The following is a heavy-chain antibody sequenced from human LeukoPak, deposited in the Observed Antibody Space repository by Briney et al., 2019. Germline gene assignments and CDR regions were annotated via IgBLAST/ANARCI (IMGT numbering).Heavy chain of an antibody. D-gene: IGHD6-19*01. CDR3: AKTYSSGWWDLDF. V-gene: IGHV3-30*18. CDR1: GFTFGSYG. CDR2: ISYDGSYK. Sequence: GGSLRLSCAASGFTFGSYGMHWVRQAPGKGLEWVAAISYDGSYKYYADSVKDRFTISRDYSKNTLYLRMSSLRAEDTAVYYCAKTYSSGWWDLDFWGQGTLVSVSS. J-gene: IGHJ4*02.